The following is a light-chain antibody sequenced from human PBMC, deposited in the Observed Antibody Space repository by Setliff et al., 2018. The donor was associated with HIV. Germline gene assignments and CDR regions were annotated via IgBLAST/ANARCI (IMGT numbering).Light chain of an antibody. CDR1: SSDVGGYKY. Sequence: QSVLTQPASVSGSPGQSITISCTGTSSDVGGYKYVSWYQQHPGKAPKLMICEVSNRPSGVSNRFSGSKSGNTASLTISGLQAEDEADYYCSSYTSSSTPLVFGTGTRSPS. CDR2: EVS. J-gene: IGLJ1*01. V-gene: IGLV2-14*01. CDR3: SSYTSSSTPLV.